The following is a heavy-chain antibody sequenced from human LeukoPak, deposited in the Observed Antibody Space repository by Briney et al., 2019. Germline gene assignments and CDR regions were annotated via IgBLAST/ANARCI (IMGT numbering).Heavy chain of an antibody. D-gene: IGHD2-2*01. CDR2: IYTSGST. J-gene: IGHJ4*02. CDR1: GGSISSYY. Sequence: PSETLSLTCTVSGGSISSYYWSWIRQTAGKGLEWIGRIYTSGSTNYNPSLKSRVTMSVDTSKNQFSLKLSSVTAADTAVYYCARDRCSSTSCRSRDYWGQGTLVTVSS. CDR3: ARDRCSSTSCRSRDY. V-gene: IGHV4-4*07.